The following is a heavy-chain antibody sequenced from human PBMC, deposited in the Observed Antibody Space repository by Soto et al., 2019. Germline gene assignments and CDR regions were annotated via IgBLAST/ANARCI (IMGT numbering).Heavy chain of an antibody. CDR1: GFTFSSYS. V-gene: IGHV3-21*01. J-gene: IGHJ6*03. Sequence: GGSLRLSCAASGFTFSSYSMNWVRQAPGKGLEWVSSISSSSSYIYYADSVKGRFTISRDNAKNSLYLQMNSLRAEDTAVYYCARDNIVVVPAAAASGYYYYMDVWGKGTTVTVSS. CDR2: ISSSSSYI. D-gene: IGHD2-2*01. CDR3: ARDNIVVVPAAAASGYYYYMDV.